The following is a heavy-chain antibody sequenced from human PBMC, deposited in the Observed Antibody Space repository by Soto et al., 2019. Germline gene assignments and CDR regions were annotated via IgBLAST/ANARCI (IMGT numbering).Heavy chain of an antibody. CDR2: ISWNSGSI. Sequence: EVQPVESGGGLVQPGRSLRLSCAASGFTFDDYAMHWVRQAPGKGLEWVSGISWNSGSIGYADSVKGRFTISRDNAKNSPYLQMNSLRAEDTALYYCAKDAITMARGVISYYGMDVWGQGTTVTVSS. J-gene: IGHJ6*02. CDR3: AKDAITMARGVISYYGMDV. V-gene: IGHV3-9*01. D-gene: IGHD3-10*01. CDR1: GFTFDDYA.